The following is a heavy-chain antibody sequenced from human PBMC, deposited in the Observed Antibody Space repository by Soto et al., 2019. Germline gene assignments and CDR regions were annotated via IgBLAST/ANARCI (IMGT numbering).Heavy chain of an antibody. V-gene: IGHV1-69*01. D-gene: IGHD4-17*01. CDR2: IIPIFGTA. Sequence: QVQLVQSGAEVKKPGSSVKVSCKASGGTFSSYAISWVRQAPGQGLEWMGGIIPIFGTANYAQKFQGRVTITADESTSTAYMELSSLRSEDTAVYYCARGTDYGDQRRRWYFDLWGRGTLVTVSS. J-gene: IGHJ2*01. CDR1: GGTFSSYA. CDR3: ARGTDYGDQRRRWYFDL.